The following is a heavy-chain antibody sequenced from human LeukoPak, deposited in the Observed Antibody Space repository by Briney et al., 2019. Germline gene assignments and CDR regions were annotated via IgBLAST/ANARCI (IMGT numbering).Heavy chain of an antibody. V-gene: IGHV4-34*01. J-gene: IGHJ4*02. CDR1: GGSFSGYY. Sequence: PSETLSLTCAVYGGSFSGYYWSWIRQPPGKGLEWIGEINHSGSTNYNPSLKSRVTISVDTSKNQFSLKLSSVAAADTAVYYCARRSEVAAAGTGDFDYWGQGTLVTVSS. CDR3: ARRSEVAAAGTGDFDY. D-gene: IGHD6-13*01. CDR2: INHSGST.